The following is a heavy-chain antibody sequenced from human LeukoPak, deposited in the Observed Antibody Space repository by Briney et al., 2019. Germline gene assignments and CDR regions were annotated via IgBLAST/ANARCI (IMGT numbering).Heavy chain of an antibody. Sequence: EASVKVSCKASGYTFTGYYMHWVRQAPGQGLEWMGWINPNSGGTNYAQKFQGRVTMTRDTSISTAYMELSRLRSDDTAVYYCARVRWYSGYDYLDYWGQGTLVTVS. V-gene: IGHV1-2*02. CDR1: GYTFTGYY. D-gene: IGHD5-12*01. CDR3: ARVRWYSGYDYLDY. CDR2: INPNSGGT. J-gene: IGHJ4*02.